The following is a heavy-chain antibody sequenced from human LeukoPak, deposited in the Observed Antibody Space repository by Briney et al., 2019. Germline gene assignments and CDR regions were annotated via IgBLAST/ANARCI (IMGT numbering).Heavy chain of an antibody. V-gene: IGHV4-34*01. CDR2: INHSGST. Sequence: GSLRLSCAASGFTFSSYWMSWIRQPPGKGLEWIGEINHSGSTNYNPSLKSRVTISVDTSKNQFSLKLSSVTAADTAVYYCARVMSNWYFDFWGRGTLVTVSS. CDR1: GFTFSSYW. CDR3: ARVMSNWYFDF. J-gene: IGHJ2*01.